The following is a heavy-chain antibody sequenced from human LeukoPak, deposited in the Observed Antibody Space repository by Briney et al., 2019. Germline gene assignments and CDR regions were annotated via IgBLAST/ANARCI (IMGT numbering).Heavy chain of an antibody. J-gene: IGHJ6*02. CDR2: ISYDGSNK. CDR1: GFTFSSYA. V-gene: IGHV3-30-3*01. CDR3: ARELMDV. Sequence: GGSLRLSCAASGFTFSSYAIHWVRQAPGKGLEWVAVISYDGSNKYYADSVKGRFTISRDNAKNSLYLQMNSLRAEDTAVYYCARELMDVWGQGTTVTVSS.